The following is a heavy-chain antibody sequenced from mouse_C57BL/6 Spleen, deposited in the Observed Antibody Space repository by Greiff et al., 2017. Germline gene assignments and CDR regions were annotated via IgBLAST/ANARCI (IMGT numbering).Heavy chain of an antibody. Sequence: QVQLQQSGAELVRPGASVTLSCKASGYTFTDYEMHWVKQTPVHGLEWIGAIDPETGGTAYNQKFKGQAILTADKSSSTAYMGLRSLTSEDSAVYYCTRSEAQATGAMDYWGQGTSVTVSS. V-gene: IGHV1-15*01. CDR2: IDPETGGT. CDR3: TRSEAQATGAMDY. J-gene: IGHJ4*01. CDR1: GYTFTDYE. D-gene: IGHD3-2*02.